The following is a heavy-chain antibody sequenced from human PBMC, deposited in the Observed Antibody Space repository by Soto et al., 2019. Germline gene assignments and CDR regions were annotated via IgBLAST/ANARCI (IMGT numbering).Heavy chain of an antibody. V-gene: IGHV3-7*03. CDR2: IKQDGSGK. CDR1: GFTFSSYW. Sequence: GGSLRLSCAASGFTFSSYWMSWVRQAPGKGLEWVANIKQDGSGKYYVDSVKGRFTISRDNAKNSLYLQMNSLRAEDTAVYYCAREGGSRDGYNLGYWGQGTLVTVSS. D-gene: IGHD5-12*01. CDR3: AREGGSRDGYNLGY. J-gene: IGHJ4*02.